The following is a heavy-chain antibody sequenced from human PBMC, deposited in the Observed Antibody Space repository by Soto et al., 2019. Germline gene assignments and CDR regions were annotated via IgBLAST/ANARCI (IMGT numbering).Heavy chain of an antibody. J-gene: IGHJ4*02. CDR1: GFTFSSYS. D-gene: IGHD3-10*01. V-gene: IGHV3-48*02. CDR3: AGITMVRGVPILDY. Sequence: GGSLSLSCAASGFTFSSYSMNWVRQAPGKGLEWVSYISSSSSTIYYADSVKGRFTISRDNAKNSLYLQMNSLRDEDTAVYYCAGITMVRGVPILDYWGQGTLVTVSS. CDR2: ISSSSSTI.